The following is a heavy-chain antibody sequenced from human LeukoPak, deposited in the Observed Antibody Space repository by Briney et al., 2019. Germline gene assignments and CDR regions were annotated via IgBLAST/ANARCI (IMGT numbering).Heavy chain of an antibody. D-gene: IGHD1-14*01. J-gene: IGHJ3*02. Sequence: PSETLSLTCTVSGGSISSYYWSWIRQPPGKGLEWIGYIYYSGSTNYNPSLKSRVTISVDTSKNQFSLKLSSVTAADTAVHYCARPRRSGAFDIWGQGTMVTVSS. V-gene: IGHV4-59*08. CDR1: GGSISSYY. CDR3: ARPRRSGAFDI. CDR2: IYYSGST.